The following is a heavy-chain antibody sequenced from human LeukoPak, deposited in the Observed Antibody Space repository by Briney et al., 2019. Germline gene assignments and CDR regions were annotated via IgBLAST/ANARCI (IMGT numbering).Heavy chain of an antibody. D-gene: IGHD5-24*01. Sequence: GRSLRLSCAASAFTFSNYAMHWVRQAPGKGLEWVAVISYDGSYTYYADSVKGRFTISRDNSKNTLYLQMNSLRAEDTAVYYCAKDIWRDNNSFDMWGQGTMVTVSS. CDR3: AKDIWRDNNSFDM. V-gene: IGHV3-30*04. CDR1: AFTFSNYA. J-gene: IGHJ3*02. CDR2: ISYDGSYT.